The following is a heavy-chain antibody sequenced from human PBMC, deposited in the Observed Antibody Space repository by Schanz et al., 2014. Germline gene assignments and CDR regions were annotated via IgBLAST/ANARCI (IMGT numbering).Heavy chain of an antibody. V-gene: IGHV1-46*02. CDR2: INPSGGGT. D-gene: IGHD6-6*01. CDR3: ARDQSPYTNSSDVRYVDY. J-gene: IGHJ4*02. Sequence: GPEVKEPGASVKVSCEASRYTFNTYGLNWVRQAPGQGLEWMGIINPSGGGTSYALRFQGRVTITRDTSASTAYMELSSLRADDTAVYYCARDQSPYTNSSDVRYVDYWGQGSLVTVSS. CDR1: RYTFNTYG.